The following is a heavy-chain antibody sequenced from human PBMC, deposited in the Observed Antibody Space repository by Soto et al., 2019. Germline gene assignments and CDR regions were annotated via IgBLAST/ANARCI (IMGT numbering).Heavy chain of an antibody. CDR2: INHSGST. CDR1: DGSFSGYY. Sequence: QVQLKQWGAGLLKPSETLSLTCAVYDGSFSGYYWSWIRQPPGKGLEWIGEINHSGSTNYNPSLKSRVTISVDTSKNQFSLNLSSVTAADTPVYYCARGRPSCSGGSCVVGYFDYWGQGTLVTVSS. V-gene: IGHV4-34*01. D-gene: IGHD2-15*01. CDR3: ARGRPSCSGGSCVVGYFDY. J-gene: IGHJ4*02.